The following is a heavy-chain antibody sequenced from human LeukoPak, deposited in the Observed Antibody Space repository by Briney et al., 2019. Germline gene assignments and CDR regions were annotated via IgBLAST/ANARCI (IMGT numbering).Heavy chain of an antibody. Sequence: GGSLRLSCAASGFTFSSYTMKWVRQAPGKGLEWVSSISSRSSYIYYADSVKGRFTISRDNAESSLYLQMNSLRAEDTAVYYCARITWFGEGIDAFDIWGQGTMVTVSS. CDR2: ISSRSSYI. J-gene: IGHJ3*02. CDR3: ARITWFGEGIDAFDI. CDR1: GFTFSSYT. D-gene: IGHD3-10*01. V-gene: IGHV3-21*01.